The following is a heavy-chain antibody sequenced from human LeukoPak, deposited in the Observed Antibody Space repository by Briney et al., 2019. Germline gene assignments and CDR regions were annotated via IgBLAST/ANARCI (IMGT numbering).Heavy chain of an antibody. CDR2: ISSSGDSL. D-gene: IGHD6-19*01. CDR1: GFTFSDYY. Sequence: GGSLRLSCAASGFTFSDYYMTWIRQAPGKGLEWVSFISSSGDSLYYADSVRGRFTISRDNAKNSLYLQMNSLRAEDTAVYYCARSPGAVADGFDYWGQGTLVTVSS. J-gene: IGHJ4*02. V-gene: IGHV3-11*01. CDR3: ARSPGAVADGFDY.